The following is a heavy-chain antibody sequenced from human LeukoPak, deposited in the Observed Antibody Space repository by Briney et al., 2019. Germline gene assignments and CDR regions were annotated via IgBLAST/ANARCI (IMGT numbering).Heavy chain of an antibody. V-gene: IGHV1-18*01. Sequence: GASVKVSCKASGYTFTSYGISWVRQAPRQGLEWMGWISAYNGNTNYAQKLQGRVTMTTDTSTSTAYMELRSLRSDDTAVYYCARLSGSYRDDAFDIWGQGTMVTVSS. J-gene: IGHJ3*02. CDR3: ARLSGSYRDDAFDI. D-gene: IGHD1-26*01. CDR2: ISAYNGNT. CDR1: GYTFTSYG.